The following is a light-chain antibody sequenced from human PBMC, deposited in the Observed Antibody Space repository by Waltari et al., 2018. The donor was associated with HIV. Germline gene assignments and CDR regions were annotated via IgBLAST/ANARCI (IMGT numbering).Light chain of an antibody. J-gene: IGLJ1*01. V-gene: IGLV2-23*02. Sequence: QSALTRTASVSGSPGQSLTISCTDVGSYNLVSWYQQHPGKAPKLLIYDVSERPSGISNRFSGSKSGNTASLTISGLQAEDEADYYCCSYAGGNTYVFDTGTKVTVL. CDR2: DVS. CDR3: CSYAGGNTYV. CDR1: VGSYNL.